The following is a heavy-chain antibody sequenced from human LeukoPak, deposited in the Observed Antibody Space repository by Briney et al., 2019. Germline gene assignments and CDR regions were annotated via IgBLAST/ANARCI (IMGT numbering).Heavy chain of an antibody. J-gene: IGHJ4*02. D-gene: IGHD2-21*02. CDR3: ASHMVVTGTRGFDN. CDR1: GGSISSSNW. Sequence: SETLSLTCDVSGGSISSSNWWSWVRQPPGKGLEWIGEVSHSGSRNYNPSLTGRVTVSLDWAKSQVSLKMTSATAADTAVYYCASHMVVTGTRGFDNWGRGTLVTVS. V-gene: IGHV4-4*02. CDR2: VSHSGSR.